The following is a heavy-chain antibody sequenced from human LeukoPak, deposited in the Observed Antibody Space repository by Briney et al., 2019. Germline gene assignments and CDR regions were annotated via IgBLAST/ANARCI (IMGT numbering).Heavy chain of an antibody. J-gene: IGHJ2*01. CDR2: IYYSGST. Sequence: TSETLSLTCTVSGGSISSSSYYWGWIRQPPGKGLEWIGSIYYSGSTYYNPSLKSRVTISVDTSKNQFSLKLSSVTAADTAVYYCARPVYSSTYWYFDLWGRGTLVTVSS. V-gene: IGHV4-39*01. D-gene: IGHD6-13*01. CDR3: ARPVYSSTYWYFDL. CDR1: GGSISSSSYY.